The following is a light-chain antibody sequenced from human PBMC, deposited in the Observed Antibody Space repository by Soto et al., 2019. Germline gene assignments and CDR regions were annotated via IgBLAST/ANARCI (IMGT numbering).Light chain of an antibody. CDR1: SSNIGAGYD. V-gene: IGLV1-40*01. J-gene: IGLJ1*01. Sequence: QSVLTQPPSVSGAPGQRVTISCTGSSSNIGAGYDVHWYQQRPGTAPKLLIFGNINRPSGVPDRFSGSKSGTSASLAITGLQAEDEGDYHCQSYDSTLSARYVFGTGTKATVL. CDR3: QSYDSTLSARYV. CDR2: GNI.